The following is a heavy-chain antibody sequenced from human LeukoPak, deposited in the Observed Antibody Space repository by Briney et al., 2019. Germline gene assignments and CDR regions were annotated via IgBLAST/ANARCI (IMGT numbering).Heavy chain of an antibody. CDR1: GSTVSNNY. Sequence: GGSLRLSCAASGSTVSNNYMSWVRQAPGKGLEWVSVIYSDGNTYYADSVKGRFTISRHNSKNMLYLQMNSLRTEDTAVYYCARGVQSEPWGQGTLVTVSS. CDR3: ARGVQSEP. CDR2: IYSDGNT. J-gene: IGHJ5*02. V-gene: IGHV3-53*04.